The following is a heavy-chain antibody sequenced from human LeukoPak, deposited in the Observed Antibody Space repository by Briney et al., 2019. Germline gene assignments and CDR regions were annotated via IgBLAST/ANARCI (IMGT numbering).Heavy chain of an antibody. CDR3: AASRILPATAVHWFDP. Sequence: SQTLSLTFAISGDSVSSNSAAWNWIRQSPSRGLEWLGRTYYRSKWYNDYAVSVKSRITINPDTSKNQFSLQLNSVTPEDTAVYYCAASRILPATAVHWFDPWGQGTLVTVSS. CDR2: TYYRSKWYN. D-gene: IGHD2-2*01. J-gene: IGHJ5*02. V-gene: IGHV6-1*01. CDR1: GDSVSSNSAA.